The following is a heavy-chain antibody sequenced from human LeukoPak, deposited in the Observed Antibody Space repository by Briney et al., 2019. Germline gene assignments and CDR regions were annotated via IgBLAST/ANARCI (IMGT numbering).Heavy chain of an antibody. D-gene: IGHD3-9*01. J-gene: IGHJ4*02. CDR1: GFTFSSYW. CDR3: ARVAHLDYDILTGSYFDY. Sequence: GGSLRLSCAASGFTFSSYWMSWVRPAPGKGLEWVANIKQDGSEKYYVDSVKGRFTISRDNAKNSLYLQMKSLRAEETAVYYCARVAHLDYDILTGSYFDYWGQGTLVTVSS. CDR2: IKQDGSEK. V-gene: IGHV3-7*03.